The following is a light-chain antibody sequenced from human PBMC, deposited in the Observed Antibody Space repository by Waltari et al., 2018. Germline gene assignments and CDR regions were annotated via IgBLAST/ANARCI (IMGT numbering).Light chain of an antibody. V-gene: IGLV2-14*03. CDR1: SSDVGAYNY. Sequence: QSALTQPASVSGSPGQSITISCAGSSSDVGAYNYVSCYQQHPGKAPRLIIYDVSHRRFGVSNRCSGSRSGNTAALTISGLQAEDEADYYCASYTTSDSYVFGTGTEVTVL. CDR3: ASYTTSDSYV. CDR2: DVS. J-gene: IGLJ1*01.